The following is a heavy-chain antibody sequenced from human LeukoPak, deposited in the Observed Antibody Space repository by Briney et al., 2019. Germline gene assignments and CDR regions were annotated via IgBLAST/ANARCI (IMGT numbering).Heavy chain of an antibody. CDR3: ARVPDRCSGGSCYHPFDP. V-gene: IGHV1-2*02. Sequence: ASVKVSCKASGYTFTGYYMHWVRQAPGQGLEWMGWINPNSGGTNYAQKFQGRVTMTRDTSISTAYMELSRPRSDDTAVYYCARVPDRCSGGSCYHPFDPWGQGTLVTVSS. J-gene: IGHJ5*02. CDR1: GYTFTGYY. D-gene: IGHD2-15*01. CDR2: INPNSGGT.